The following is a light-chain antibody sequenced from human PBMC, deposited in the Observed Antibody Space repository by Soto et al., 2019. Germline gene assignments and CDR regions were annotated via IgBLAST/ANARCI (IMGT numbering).Light chain of an antibody. V-gene: IGKV3-20*01. CDR2: GAS. CDR1: QSVSTN. Sequence: TQSPDPLSVSPRYIVTLSCRASQSVSTNLAWYQQKPGQAPRLLIYGASSRATGIPDRFSGSGSGTDFTLTISRLEPEDFAVYYCQQYGSSPETFGQGTKVDI. CDR3: QQYGSSPET. J-gene: IGKJ1*01.